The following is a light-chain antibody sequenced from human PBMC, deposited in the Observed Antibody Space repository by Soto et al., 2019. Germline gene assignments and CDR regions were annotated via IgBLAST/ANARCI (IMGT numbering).Light chain of an antibody. CDR1: QSISIW. CDR3: QQYNSYPWT. Sequence: DLQMTQSPSTLSASVGDRVIITCRASQSISIWLAWYQQKAGKAPKLLIYKASTLESGVPSNFSGSGSGTEFTLSISSLQPEDFATYYCQQYNSYPWTFGQGTKVDVK. J-gene: IGKJ1*01. CDR2: KAS. V-gene: IGKV1-5*03.